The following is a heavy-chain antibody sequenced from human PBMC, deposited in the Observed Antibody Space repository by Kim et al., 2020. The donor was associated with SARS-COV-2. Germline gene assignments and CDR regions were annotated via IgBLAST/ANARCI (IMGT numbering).Heavy chain of an antibody. V-gene: IGHV3-30*18. CDR2: ISYDGSNK. J-gene: IGHJ3*02. Sequence: GGSLRLSCAASGFTFSSYGMHWVRQAPGKGLEWVAVISYDGSNKYYADSVKGRFTISRDNSKNTLYLQMNSLRAEDTAVYYCAKDFAWGPYQLRPHDASDIWGPGEMVTVSS. CDR1: GFTFSSYG. CDR3: AKDFAWGPYQLRPHDASDI. D-gene: IGHD2-2*01.